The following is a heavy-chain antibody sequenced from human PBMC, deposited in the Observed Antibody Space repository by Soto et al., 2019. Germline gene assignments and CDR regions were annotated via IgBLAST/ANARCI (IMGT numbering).Heavy chain of an antibody. J-gene: IGHJ4*02. CDR2: ISYDGSNK. D-gene: IGHD5-18*01. Sequence: QVQLVESGGGVVQPGRSLRLSCAASGFTFSSYAMHWVRQAPGKGLEWVAVISYDGSNKYYADSVKGRFTISRDKSKNTLYLHMTSLSAEATAVYYCSRLGIQLWFRDGYDWGQGTLVTVSS. V-gene: IGHV3-30-3*01. CDR1: GFTFSSYA. CDR3: SRLGIQLWFRDGYD.